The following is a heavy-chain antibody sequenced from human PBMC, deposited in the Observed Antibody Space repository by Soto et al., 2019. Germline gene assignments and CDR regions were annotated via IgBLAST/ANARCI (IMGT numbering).Heavy chain of an antibody. D-gene: IGHD3-10*01. V-gene: IGHV1-3*04. CDR3: ERDQRMVRGLIGLYYNNAMDV. J-gene: IGHJ6*02. Sequence: ASVKVSCKASGYTFTTYSMHWVRQAPGQRLEWLGWIHTGSGDTKYSQRFQDRVTITRDRSASTVYMEVSSLRSEDTALYYCERDQRMVRGLIGLYYNNAMDVWGQGTTVTVSS. CDR1: GYTFTTYS. CDR2: IHTGSGDT.